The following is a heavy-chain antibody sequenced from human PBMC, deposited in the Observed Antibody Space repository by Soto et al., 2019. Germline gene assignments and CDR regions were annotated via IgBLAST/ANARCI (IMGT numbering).Heavy chain of an antibody. D-gene: IGHD6-13*01. Sequence: GESLKISCQASGYSFTTYWIGWVRQMPGKGLEWMGIIYPGDSDTRYSPSFQGQVTISADKSISTAYLQWSSLKASDSAMFYCARKDIAGNSVDFWGQGTQVTVSS. V-gene: IGHV5-51*01. CDR2: IYPGDSDT. J-gene: IGHJ4*02. CDR3: ARKDIAGNSVDF. CDR1: GYSFTTYW.